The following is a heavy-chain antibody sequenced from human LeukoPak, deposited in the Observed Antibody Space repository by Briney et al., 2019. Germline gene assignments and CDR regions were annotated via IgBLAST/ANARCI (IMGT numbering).Heavy chain of an antibody. CDR1: GYRFTNYW. CDR3: AIGGDSSTSCYRCFNY. D-gene: IGHD2-2*02. CDR2: IYPVDSDT. J-gene: IGHJ4*02. V-gene: IGHV5-51*01. Sequence: GEFLKISCKGSGYRFTNYWIGWVRQMPGKGLEWMGIIYPVDSDTRYSPSFQGQVTNSADKSINTAYLQWSSLRASDTAMYFCAIGGDSSTSCYRCFNYWGQGTLVTVSS.